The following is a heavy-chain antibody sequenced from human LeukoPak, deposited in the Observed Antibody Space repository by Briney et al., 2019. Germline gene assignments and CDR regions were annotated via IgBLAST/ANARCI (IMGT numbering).Heavy chain of an antibody. J-gene: IGHJ4*02. V-gene: IGHV3-23*01. CDR2: LSSSGGST. CDR1: GFTFSSCA. D-gene: IGHD6-13*01. Sequence: GGSLRLSCAASGFTFSSCAMSWVRQAPGKGLEWVSALSSSGGSTYYADSVKGRFTISRDNSKNTLYLQMNSLRAEDTAVYYCARDSSRWYYFDYWGQGTLVTVSS. CDR3: ARDSSRWYYFDY.